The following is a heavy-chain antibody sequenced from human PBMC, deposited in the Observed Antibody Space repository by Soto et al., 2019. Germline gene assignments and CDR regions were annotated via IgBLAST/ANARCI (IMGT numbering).Heavy chain of an antibody. CDR2: ISGSGGST. J-gene: IGHJ5*02. D-gene: IGHD3-9*01. V-gene: IGHV3-23*01. CDR1: GFTFSSYA. Sequence: PGGSLRLSCAASGFTFSSYAMSWVRQAPGKGLEWVSAISGSGGSTYYADSVKGRFTISRDNSKNTLYLQMNSLRAEDTAVYYCAKEARYFDWTPIASWFDPWGQGTLVTVSS. CDR3: AKEARYFDWTPIASWFDP.